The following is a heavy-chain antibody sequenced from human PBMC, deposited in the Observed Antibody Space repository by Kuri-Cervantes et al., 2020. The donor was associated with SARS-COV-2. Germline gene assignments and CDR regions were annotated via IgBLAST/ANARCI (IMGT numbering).Heavy chain of an antibody. J-gene: IGHJ6*02. CDR2: INPNSGGT. Sequence: ASVKVSCKASGYTFTSYYIHWVRQAPGQGLEWMGWINPNSGGTNYAQKLQGWVTMTRNTSISTAYMELSSLRSEDTAVYYCASSRSITIFGVVINYYYGMDVWGQGTTVTVSS. D-gene: IGHD3-3*01. CDR3: ASSRSITIFGVVINYYYGMDV. CDR1: GYTFTSYY. V-gene: IGHV1-2*04.